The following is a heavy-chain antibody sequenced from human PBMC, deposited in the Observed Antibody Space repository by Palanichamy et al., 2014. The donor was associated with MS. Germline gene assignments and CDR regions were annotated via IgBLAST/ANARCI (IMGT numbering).Heavy chain of an antibody. CDR1: GYTFTSYG. D-gene: IGHD6-13*01. CDR2: ISGYNGDT. V-gene: IGHV1-18*01. CDR3: ARHSSSYYYYYYGMDV. Sequence: VQLVQSGAEVKKPGASVKVSCKTAGYTFTSYGISWVRQAPGQGLEWMGWISGYNGDTNYAQKVQGRVTMTTDTSTNTAYMELRSLTSDDTAVYYCARHSSSYYYYYYGMDVWGQGTTVTVSS. J-gene: IGHJ6*02.